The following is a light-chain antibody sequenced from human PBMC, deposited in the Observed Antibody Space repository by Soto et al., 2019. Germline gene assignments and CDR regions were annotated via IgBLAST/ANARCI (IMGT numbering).Light chain of an antibody. CDR3: QQYNTYSTWE. Sequence: DIQMTQSPSTLSASVGDRVTFTCRASQSIGNRLAWYQQKPGKAPKFLIYDASSLQSGVPLRFSGSGSGTEFPPTLISLQTDDFATYYCQQYNTYSTWEFGQRNKVDIK. V-gene: IGKV1-5*01. J-gene: IGKJ1*01. CDR2: DAS. CDR1: QSIGNR.